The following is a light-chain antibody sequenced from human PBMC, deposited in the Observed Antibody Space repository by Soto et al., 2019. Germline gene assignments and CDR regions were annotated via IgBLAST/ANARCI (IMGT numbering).Light chain of an antibody. CDR1: QSISTF. J-gene: IGKJ1*01. Sequence: DIQMTQSPSSLSASVGDRVTITCRASQSISTFLNWYQQKPGKAPKLLIYPASSLQSGVPSRFSGSGSGTDFTLTISSLQPEDFAAYYCQQSYSIPWTFGQGTKVEIK. CDR3: QQSYSIPWT. V-gene: IGKV1-39*01. CDR2: PAS.